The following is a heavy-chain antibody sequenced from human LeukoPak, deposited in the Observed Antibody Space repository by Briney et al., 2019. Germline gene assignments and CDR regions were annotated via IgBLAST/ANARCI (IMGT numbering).Heavy chain of an antibody. CDR3: ARDDVYDSSGYYYDY. D-gene: IGHD3-22*01. CDR1: GFTFSSYW. CDR2: INSDGSST. Sequence: GGSLRLSCAASGFTFSSYWMHWVRQAPGKGLVWVSRINSDGSSTSYADSVKGRFTISRDNAKNTLYLQMNSLRAEDTAVYYCARDDVYDSSGYYYDYWGQGTLVTVSS. V-gene: IGHV3-74*01. J-gene: IGHJ4*02.